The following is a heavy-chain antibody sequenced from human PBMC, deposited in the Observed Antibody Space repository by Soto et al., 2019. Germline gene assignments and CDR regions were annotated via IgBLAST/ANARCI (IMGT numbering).Heavy chain of an antibody. D-gene: IGHD3-3*01. CDR2: INPNSGAT. CDR3: ARGGGTIHAPLP. V-gene: IGHV1-2*02. J-gene: IGHJ5*02. CDR1: GYTFTGYF. Sequence: GSSVKVSCKAFGYTFTGYFIHWVRQAPGQGLEWLGWINPNSGATKYAQKFQGRVTLTRDTSINTAYMEMSMLRSDDTAVYYCARGGGTIHAPLPWGQGTLVTGSS.